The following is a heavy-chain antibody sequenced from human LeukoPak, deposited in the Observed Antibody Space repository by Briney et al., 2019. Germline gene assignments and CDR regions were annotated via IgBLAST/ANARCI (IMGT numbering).Heavy chain of an antibody. CDR2: ISSGSRTI. V-gene: IGHV3-48*02. CDR3: ASRSTYLDY. D-gene: IGHD5/OR15-5a*01. CDR1: GFTFSSYT. Sequence: PAGSLRLSCAASGFTFSSYTMNWVRQAPGKGLEWLSYISSGSRTIYYADSVKGRFTISRDNAKNSLYLQLNSLRDEDTAMYYCASRSTYLDYWGEGTLVTVSS. J-gene: IGHJ4*02.